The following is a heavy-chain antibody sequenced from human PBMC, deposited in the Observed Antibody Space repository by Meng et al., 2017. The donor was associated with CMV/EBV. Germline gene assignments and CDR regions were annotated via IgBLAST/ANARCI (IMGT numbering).Heavy chain of an antibody. D-gene: IGHD5-24*01. CDR3: ARGVEMATINYYGMDV. Sequence: GSLRLSCTVSGGSFSSYYWSWIRQPPGKGLEWIGYIYYSGSTNYNPSLKSRVTISVDTSKNQFSLKLSSVTAADTAVYYCARGVEMATINYYGMDVWGQGTTVTVSS. CDR2: IYYSGST. V-gene: IGHV4-59*01. J-gene: IGHJ6*02. CDR1: GGSFSSYY.